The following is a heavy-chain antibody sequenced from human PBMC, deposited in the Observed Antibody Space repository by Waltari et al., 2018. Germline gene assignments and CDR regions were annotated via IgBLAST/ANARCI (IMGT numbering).Heavy chain of an antibody. Sequence: QVQLVQSGAEVKKPGASVQVSCKASGYTFTGYYVHWVRQAPGQGLEWMGWINPNSGGTNYAQKFQGWVTMTRDTSISTAYMELSRLRSDDTAVYYCARVNDSSGYYFFDYWGQGTLVTVSS. CDR3: ARVNDSSGYYFFDY. J-gene: IGHJ4*02. D-gene: IGHD3-22*01. CDR2: INPNSGGT. V-gene: IGHV1-2*04. CDR1: GYTFTGYY.